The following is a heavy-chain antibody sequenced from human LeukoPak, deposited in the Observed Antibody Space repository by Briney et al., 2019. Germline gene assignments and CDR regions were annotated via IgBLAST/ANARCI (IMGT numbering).Heavy chain of an antibody. CDR2: IYYSGST. V-gene: IGHV4-59*08. CDR3: ARQGLRFSLSGFWFDP. CDR1: GGSISSYY. J-gene: IGHJ5*02. Sequence: PSETLSLTCTVSGGSISSYYWSWIRQPPGKGLEWIGYIYYSGSTNYNPSLKSRVTISVDTSKNQFSLKLSSVTAADTAVYYYARQGLRFSLSGFWFDPWGQGTLVTVSS. D-gene: IGHD3-3*01.